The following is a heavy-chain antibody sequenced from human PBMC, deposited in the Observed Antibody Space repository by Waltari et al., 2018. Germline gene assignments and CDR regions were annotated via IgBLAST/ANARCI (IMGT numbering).Heavy chain of an antibody. J-gene: IGHJ4*02. D-gene: IGHD6-19*01. V-gene: IGHV3-30-3*01. CDR3: AARVSRRLCYSPQCLVDS. CDR2: NSIDGGID. Sequence: QEQLVESGGAVVQPGGSLRLPCGASAFPPHSDEIHWVRQAPGKGREWVAVNSIDGGIDIYAVSRNAATRTVYLQMDGRRKEDTGLYYCAARVSRRLCYSPQCLVDSWGQGTLVTVSS. CDR1: AFPPHSDE.